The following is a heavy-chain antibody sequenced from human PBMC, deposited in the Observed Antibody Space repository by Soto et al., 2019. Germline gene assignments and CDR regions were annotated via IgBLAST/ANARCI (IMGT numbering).Heavy chain of an antibody. CDR1: GVSFSNYY. Sequence: QVQLQQWGAGLLKASETLSLTCAVYGVSFSNYYWSWIRQPPGKGLEWIGEINHSGSTKYNPALKSRVTISVDTPKNQCSLRLASVTAADTAVYYCARVRRDRSGSYYPWGQGTLVTVSS. CDR3: ARVRRDRSGSYYP. D-gene: IGHD1-26*01. J-gene: IGHJ5*02. CDR2: INHSGST. V-gene: IGHV4-34*01.